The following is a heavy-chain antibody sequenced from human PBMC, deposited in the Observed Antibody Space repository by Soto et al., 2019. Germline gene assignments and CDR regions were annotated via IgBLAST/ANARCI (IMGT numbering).Heavy chain of an antibody. Sequence: PVGSLRLSCSASGFTFSTYDVHWVRQAPGKGLEFVADISPTGVSTYYADSVKGRSTISRDNSKNTLYLQMSSLRPDDTAVYYCVKLTDYWGQGTLVTVSS. D-gene: IGHD3-9*01. CDR2: ISPTGVST. CDR3: VKLTDY. J-gene: IGHJ4*02. CDR1: GFTFSTYD. V-gene: IGHV3-64D*06.